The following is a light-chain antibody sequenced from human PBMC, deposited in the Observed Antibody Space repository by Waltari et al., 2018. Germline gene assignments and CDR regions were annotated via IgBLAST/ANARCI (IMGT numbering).Light chain of an antibody. CDR1: SSNIGEGYD. CDR2: GNT. J-gene: IGLJ2*01. V-gene: IGLV1-40*01. CDR3: QSYDNSLTVL. Sequence: QSVLTHPPPVSGDPGQRVTFSCTGRSSNIGEGYDVHWYQQLPGRAPKLLIYGNTNRPSGVPDRFSGSKSGTSASLAITGLQAEDEADYYCQSYDNSLTVLFGGGTKLTVL.